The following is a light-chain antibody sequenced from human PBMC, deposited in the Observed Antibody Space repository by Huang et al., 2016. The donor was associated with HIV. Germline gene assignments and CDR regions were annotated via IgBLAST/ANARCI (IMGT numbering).Light chain of an antibody. CDR1: QDINNF. CDR3: QQYDDVPIS. V-gene: IGKV1-33*01. CDR2: DAS. J-gene: IGKJ4*01. Sequence: DIQMTQSPSSLSASVGDRVTIIFQASQDINNFLNWYQQKPGKAHKLLILDASNFKTGVPSRFSGSGSGTHFTFTITSLQRDDIGTYYCQQYDDVPISFGGGTKV.